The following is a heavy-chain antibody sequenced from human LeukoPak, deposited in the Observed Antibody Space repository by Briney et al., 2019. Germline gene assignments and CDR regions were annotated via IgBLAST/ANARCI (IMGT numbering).Heavy chain of an antibody. CDR1: GGSISSYY. D-gene: IGHD2-21*02. CDR2: IYYSGST. CDR3: ARDLGSRYCGGDCFDAFDI. J-gene: IGHJ3*02. V-gene: IGHV4-59*01. Sequence: PSETLSLTCTVSGGSISSYYWSWIRQPPGKGLEWIGYIYYSGSTNYNPSLKSRVTISVDTSKKQFSLKLSSVTAADTAVYYCARDLGSRYCGGDCFDAFDIWGQGTMVTVSS.